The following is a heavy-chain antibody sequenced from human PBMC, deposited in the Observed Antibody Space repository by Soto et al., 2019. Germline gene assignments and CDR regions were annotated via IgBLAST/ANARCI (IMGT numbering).Heavy chain of an antibody. Sequence: ASVKVSCKASGHTFTSYGISWVRQAPGQGLEWMGWISAYNGNTNYAQKLQGRVTMTTDTSTSTAYMELRSLRSDDTAVYYCAGGSRGFLESWADYWGQGTLVTVSS. CDR3: AGGSRGFLESWADY. V-gene: IGHV1-18*04. J-gene: IGHJ4*02. CDR1: GHTFTSYG. CDR2: ISAYNGNT. D-gene: IGHD3-3*01.